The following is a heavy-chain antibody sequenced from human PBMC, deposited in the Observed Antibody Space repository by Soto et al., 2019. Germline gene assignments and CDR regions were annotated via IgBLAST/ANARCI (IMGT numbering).Heavy chain of an antibody. CDR1: GFTFSSYA. CDR3: AREVGTTPYYYYGMDV. D-gene: IGHD1-7*01. V-gene: IGHV3-30-3*01. Sequence: GGSLRLSCAASGFTFSSYAMHWVRQAPGKGLEWVAVISYDGSNKYYADSVKGRFTISRDNSKNTLYLQMNSLRAEDTAVYYCAREVGTTPYYYYGMDVWGQGTTVTVSS. CDR2: ISYDGSNK. J-gene: IGHJ6*02.